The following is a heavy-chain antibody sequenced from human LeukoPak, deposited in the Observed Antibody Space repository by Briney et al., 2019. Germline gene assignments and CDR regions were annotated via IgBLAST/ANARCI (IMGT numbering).Heavy chain of an antibody. CDR3: AKDQNDYGGNSGSFDY. CDR2: ISGSAGST. Sequence: QPGGSLRLSCAASGFTFRSYGMNWVRQAPGKGLEGVSAISGSAGSTYYADSVKGRFTISRDNSKNTLYLKMKSMRAEDTAVYYCAKDQNDYGGNSGSFDYWGQGTLVTVSS. V-gene: IGHV3-23*01. J-gene: IGHJ4*02. CDR1: GFTFRSYG. D-gene: IGHD4-23*01.